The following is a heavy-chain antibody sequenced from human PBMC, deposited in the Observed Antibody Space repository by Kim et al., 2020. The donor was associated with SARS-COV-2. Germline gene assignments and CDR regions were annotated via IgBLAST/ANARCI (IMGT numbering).Heavy chain of an antibody. CDR1: GFTFSSYA. CDR3: VKDGGIAAAGMGSPKNWYFDL. CDR2: ISSNGGST. J-gene: IGHJ2*01. Sequence: GGSLRLSCSASGFTFSSYAMHWVRQAPGKGLEYVSAISSNGGSTYYADSVKGRFTISRDNSKNTLYLQMSSLRAEDTAVYYCVKDGGIAAAGMGSPKNWYFDLWGRGTLVTVSS. V-gene: IGHV3-64D*09. D-gene: IGHD6-13*01.